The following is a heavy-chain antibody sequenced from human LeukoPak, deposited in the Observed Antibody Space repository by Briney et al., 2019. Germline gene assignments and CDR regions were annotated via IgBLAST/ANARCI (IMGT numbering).Heavy chain of an antibody. CDR2: FHHAGST. CDR3: ARALGIAVAL. CDR1: GGSISGSNW. V-gene: IGHV4-4*02. J-gene: IGHJ4*02. Sequence: SGTLSLTCGVSGGSISGSNWWSWVRQPPGKGLEWIGEFHHAGSTNYNPSLKNRVTISVDKSKNQFSLKLASVTAADTAVYYCARALGIAVALWGQGTLVTVSS. D-gene: IGHD6-13*01.